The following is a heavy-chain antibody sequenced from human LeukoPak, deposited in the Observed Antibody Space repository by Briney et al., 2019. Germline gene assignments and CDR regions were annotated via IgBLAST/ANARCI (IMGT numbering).Heavy chain of an antibody. J-gene: IGHJ4*02. CDR3: ARALLDDYGGDFDS. CDR2: IIPMLNAA. D-gene: IGHD4/OR15-4a*01. CDR1: GGSFTNHV. Sequence: SVTVSCKASGGSFTNHVISWVRQAPGQGLEWVGGIIPMLNAANYALKMQGRVTITADESTTTAYLELNSLRSEDTAVYYCARALLDDYGGDFDSWGQGTMVVVSS. V-gene: IGHV1-69*01.